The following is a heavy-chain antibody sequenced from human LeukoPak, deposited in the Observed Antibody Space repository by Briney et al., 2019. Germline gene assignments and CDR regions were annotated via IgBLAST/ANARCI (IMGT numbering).Heavy chain of an antibody. CDR1: GFTFSSYA. CDR2: ISGSGGST. D-gene: IGHD6-25*01. Sequence: GGSLRLSCAASGFTFSSYAMSWVRQAPGKGLEWVPAISGSGGSTYYADSVKGRFAISRDNSKNTLYLQMNSLRAEDTAVYYCAKDRIAAARFFFDYWGQGTLVTVSS. V-gene: IGHV3-23*01. CDR3: AKDRIAAARFFFDY. J-gene: IGHJ4*02.